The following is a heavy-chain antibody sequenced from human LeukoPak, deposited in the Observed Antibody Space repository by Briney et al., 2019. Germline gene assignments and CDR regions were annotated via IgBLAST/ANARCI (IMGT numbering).Heavy chain of an antibody. D-gene: IGHD1-7*01. J-gene: IGHJ4*02. CDR3: ARLDANFADF. Sequence: SQTLSLTCAISGDSVSSNSAAWNWIRQSPSRGLEWLGRTYYRSRWYNDYAVSVKSRINISPDTSRNQFSLQLDSVTPEDTAVYYCARLDANFADFWGQGTLVTVPS. V-gene: IGHV6-1*01. CDR2: TYYRSRWYN. CDR1: GDSVSSNSAA.